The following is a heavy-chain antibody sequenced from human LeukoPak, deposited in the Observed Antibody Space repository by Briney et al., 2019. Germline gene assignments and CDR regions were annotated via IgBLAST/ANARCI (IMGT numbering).Heavy chain of an antibody. V-gene: IGHV3-23*01. Sequence: GGSLRLSCAASGFTFSSYAMSWVRQAPGKGLEWVSAISGSGGSTYYADSVKGRFTISRDNSKNTLYLQMNSLRAEDAAVYYCAKDRVPLAARPLHFDYWGQGTLVTVSS. D-gene: IGHD6-6*01. CDR2: ISGSGGST. CDR3: AKDRVPLAARPLHFDY. J-gene: IGHJ4*02. CDR1: GFTFSSYA.